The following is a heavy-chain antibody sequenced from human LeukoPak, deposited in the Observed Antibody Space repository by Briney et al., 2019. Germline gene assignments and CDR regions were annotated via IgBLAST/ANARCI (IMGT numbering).Heavy chain of an antibody. D-gene: IGHD2-2*02. CDR2: ISSSSSTI. Sequence: GGSLRLSCAASGFTFSSYSMNWVRQAPGKGLEWVSYISSSSSTIYYADSVKGRFTISRDNAKNSLYLQMNSLRAEDTAVYYCARGRPFCSSTSCYMGDPLFDYWGQGTLVTVSS. CDR3: ARGRPFCSSTSCYMGDPLFDY. V-gene: IGHV3-48*01. CDR1: GFTFSSYS. J-gene: IGHJ4*02.